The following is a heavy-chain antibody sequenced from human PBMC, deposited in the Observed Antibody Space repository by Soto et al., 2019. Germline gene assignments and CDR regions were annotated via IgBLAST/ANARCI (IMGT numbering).Heavy chain of an antibody. D-gene: IGHD6-19*01. V-gene: IGHV3-11*01. CDR2: VSSSGSRI. CDR1: GFTVSDYY. Sequence: GGSLRLSCAGAGFTVSDYYMRWIRQAPGNGLEWVSYVSSSGSRIYYADSVKGRLTISRDNAKNSLYLQVNRLRAEDTALYYCAKDNATIAVEPSGYFDYWGQGTLVTVSS. J-gene: IGHJ4*02. CDR3: AKDNATIAVEPSGYFDY.